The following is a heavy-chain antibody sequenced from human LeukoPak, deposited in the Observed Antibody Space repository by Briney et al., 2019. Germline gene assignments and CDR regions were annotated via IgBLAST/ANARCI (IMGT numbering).Heavy chain of an antibody. CDR1: GFTFSNYA. Sequence: GGSLRLSCAASGFTFSNYAMSWVRQAPGKGLEWVSAISSGGGSTYYADSVKGRFTISRDNSKSTLYLQINSLRAEDTAVYYCAKGGVIPAAMRGFFDYWGQGTLVTDSS. V-gene: IGHV3-23*01. D-gene: IGHD2-2*01. CDR3: AKGGVIPAAMRGFFDY. J-gene: IGHJ4*02. CDR2: ISSGGGST.